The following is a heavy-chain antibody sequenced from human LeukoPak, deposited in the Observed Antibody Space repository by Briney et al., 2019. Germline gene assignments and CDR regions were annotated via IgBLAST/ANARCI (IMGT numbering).Heavy chain of an antibody. CDR2: ISSSGSTI. CDR1: GFTFGDYV. CDR3: AKGAASAGEYYFDY. V-gene: IGHV3-11*01. J-gene: IGHJ4*02. D-gene: IGHD3-10*01. Sequence: TGGSLRLSCTASGFTFGDYVMSWVRQAPGKGLEWVSYISSSGSTIYYADSVKGRFTISRDNAKNSLYLQMNSLRAEDTAVYYCAKGAASAGEYYFDYWGQGTLVTVSS.